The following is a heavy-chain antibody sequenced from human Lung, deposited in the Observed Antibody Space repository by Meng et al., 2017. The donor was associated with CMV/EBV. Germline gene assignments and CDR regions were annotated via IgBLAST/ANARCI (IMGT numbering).Heavy chain of an antibody. CDR2: ISSSGSTI. V-gene: IGHV3-11*04. CDR1: GFTFGGYY. Sequence: ASGFTFGGYYMSWIRQAPGKGLEWVSYISSSGSTIYYADSVKGRFTISRDNAKNSLYLQMNSLRAEDTAVYYCARVQGGNSWGFDYWGQGTLVTVSS. CDR3: ARVQGGNSWGFDY. D-gene: IGHD4-23*01. J-gene: IGHJ4*02.